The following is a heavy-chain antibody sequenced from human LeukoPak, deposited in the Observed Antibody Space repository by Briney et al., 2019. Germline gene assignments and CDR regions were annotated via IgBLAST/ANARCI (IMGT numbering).Heavy chain of an antibody. J-gene: IGHJ5*02. CDR3: ARDHCSSTSCYRFDP. CDR1: GFTFSSYG. D-gene: IGHD2-2*01. Sequence: GGSLRLSCAASGFTFSSYGMHWVRQAPGKGLEWVAVISDEGHQKYYGDSVKGRFTISRDNPKNTLYLQMNSLRDDDTAVYYCARDHCSSTSCYRFDPWGQGTLVTVSS. CDR2: ISDEGHQK. V-gene: IGHV3-30*12.